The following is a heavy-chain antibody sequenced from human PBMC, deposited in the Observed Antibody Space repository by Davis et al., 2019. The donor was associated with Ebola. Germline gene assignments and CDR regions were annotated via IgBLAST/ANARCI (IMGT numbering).Heavy chain of an antibody. Sequence: SVKVSCKASGGTFSSYAISWVRQAPGQGLEWMGGIIPIFGTANYAQKFQGRVTITADESTSTAYMELSSLRSEDTAVYYCAKDDYGDQKGWFDPWGQGTLVTVSS. D-gene: IGHD4-17*01. CDR2: IIPIFGTA. CDR1: GGTFSSYA. V-gene: IGHV1-69*13. CDR3: AKDDYGDQKGWFDP. J-gene: IGHJ5*02.